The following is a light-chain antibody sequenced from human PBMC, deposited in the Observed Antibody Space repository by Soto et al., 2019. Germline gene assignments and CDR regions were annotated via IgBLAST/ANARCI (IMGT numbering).Light chain of an antibody. J-gene: IGKJ4*01. CDR2: AAS. Sequence: DIQMTQSPSSLSASLGDRVTITCRASQGIDNHLAWYQQKPGKAPKLLIYAASTLHSGVPSRFTGSGSGTDFNLTISSLQPEDAATYYCQKCKVAPFTFGGGTKVEI. CDR3: QKCKVAPFT. V-gene: IGKV1-27*01. CDR1: QGIDNH.